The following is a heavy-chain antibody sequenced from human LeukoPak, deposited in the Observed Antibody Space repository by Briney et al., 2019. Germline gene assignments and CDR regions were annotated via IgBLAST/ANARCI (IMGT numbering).Heavy chain of an antibody. CDR3: ARDKIMGPSKFGY. Sequence: GGSLRLSCAVPGYSFRDSWMSWVRQAPGKGLEWVANIKQEGSEKYYVDSVKGRFTNSRDNAKDSLYQQMDSLRAEDTAVYYCARDKIMGPSKFGYWGQGTLVTVSS. CDR1: GYSFRDSW. D-gene: IGHD1-26*01. V-gene: IGHV3-7*01. CDR2: IKQEGSEK. J-gene: IGHJ4*02.